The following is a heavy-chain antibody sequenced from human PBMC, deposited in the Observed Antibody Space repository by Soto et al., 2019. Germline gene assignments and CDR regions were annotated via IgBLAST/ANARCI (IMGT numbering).Heavy chain of an antibody. CDR3: AKRYSSSPGHDAFDT. CDR1: GFTFSSYA. CDR2: ISGSGGST. D-gene: IGHD6-13*01. Sequence: PGGSLRLSCAASGFTFSSYAMSWVRQAPGKGLEWVSAISGSGGSTYYADSVKGRFTISRDNSKNTLYLQMNSLRAEDTAVYYCAKRYSSSPGHDAFDTWGQGTMVTVSS. J-gene: IGHJ3*02. V-gene: IGHV3-23*01.